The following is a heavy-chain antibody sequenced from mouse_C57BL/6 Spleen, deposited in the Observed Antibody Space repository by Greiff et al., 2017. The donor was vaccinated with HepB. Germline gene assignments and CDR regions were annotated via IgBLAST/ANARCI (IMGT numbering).Heavy chain of an antibody. CDR2: IRTKATGYTT. J-gene: IGHJ2*01. CDR3: ARFPSHYYGSSYYFDY. D-gene: IGHD1-1*01. Sequence: EVKLVESGGGLVQPGGSLSLSCAASGFTFTDYYMSWVRQPPGKALEWLGFIRTKATGYTTEYSATVKGRFTISRDNSQSILYLQMTALRAEDSASYYCARFPSHYYGSSYYFDYWGQGTTLTVSS. CDR1: GFTFTDYY. V-gene: IGHV7-3*01.